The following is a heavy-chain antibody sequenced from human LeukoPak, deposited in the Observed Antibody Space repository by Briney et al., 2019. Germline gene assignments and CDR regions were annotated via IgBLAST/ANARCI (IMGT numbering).Heavy chain of an antibody. CDR3: GMSGDRVPLQDDVFDV. V-gene: IGHV5-51*01. CDR2: IYPGDSGP. CDR1: GYSFTSYC. J-gene: IGHJ3*01. Sequence: ESLKISCKVSGYSFTSYCIGWVRQMPGKDLEWMGIIYPGDSGPTYSPSFQGQVTISVDKSINTAYLQWSSLQASDTAMYYCGMSGDRVPLQDDVFDVWGQGTMVTVST. D-gene: IGHD1-26*01.